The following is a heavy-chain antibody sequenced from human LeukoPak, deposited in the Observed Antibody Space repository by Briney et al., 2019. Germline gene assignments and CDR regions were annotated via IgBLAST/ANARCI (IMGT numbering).Heavy chain of an antibody. Sequence: SQTLSLTCAISGDSFSSNSATWNWIRQSPSRGLEWLGRTYYRSKWYNDYAVSVKSRITINPDTSENQFSLQLNSVTPEDTALYYCARYDPGATTFDYWGQGTLVTVSS. V-gene: IGHV6-1*01. J-gene: IGHJ4*02. CDR2: TYYRSKWYN. D-gene: IGHD1-1*01. CDR1: GDSFSSNSAT. CDR3: ARYDPGATTFDY.